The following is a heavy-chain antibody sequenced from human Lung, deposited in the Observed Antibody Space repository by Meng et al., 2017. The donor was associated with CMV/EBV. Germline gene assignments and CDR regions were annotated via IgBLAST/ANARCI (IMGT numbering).Heavy chain of an antibody. Sequence: CKASGGTCSSYAISWVRQAPGQGLEWMGGIIPIFGTANYAQKFQGRVTITTDESTSTAYMELSSLRSEDTAVYYCARGPGELYYFDYWGQGTLVTVSS. CDR3: ARGPGELYYFDY. V-gene: IGHV1-69*05. D-gene: IGHD3-16*01. CDR2: IIPIFGTA. CDR1: GGTCSSYA. J-gene: IGHJ4*02.